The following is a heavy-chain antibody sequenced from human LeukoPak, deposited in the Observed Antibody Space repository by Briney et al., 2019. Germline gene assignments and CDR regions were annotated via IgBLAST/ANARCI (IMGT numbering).Heavy chain of an antibody. CDR3: ARDGPGWELLWWFDP. CDR2: ISSSSSYI. D-gene: IGHD1-26*01. J-gene: IGHJ5*02. CDR1: GFTFSSYS. Sequence: GGSLRLSCAASGFTFSSYSMNWVRQAPVKGLEWVSSISSSSSYIYYADSVKGRFTISRDNAKNSLYLQMNSLRAEDTAVYYRARDGPGWELLWWFDPWGQGTLVTVSS. V-gene: IGHV3-21*01.